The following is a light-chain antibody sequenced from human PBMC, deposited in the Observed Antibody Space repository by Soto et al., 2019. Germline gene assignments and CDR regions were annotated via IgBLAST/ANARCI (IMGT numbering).Light chain of an antibody. V-gene: IGKV1-9*01. CDR1: QGISSY. J-gene: IGKJ1*01. CDR2: AAS. Sequence: DIQVTQSPSFLSASVGDRVTITCRASQGISSYLAWYQQKPGKAPNLLVYAASTLQSGVPSRFSGSGSGTEFTLTISSLQPEDFATYYCQQLNNYPRTFGQGTKVEIK. CDR3: QQLNNYPRT.